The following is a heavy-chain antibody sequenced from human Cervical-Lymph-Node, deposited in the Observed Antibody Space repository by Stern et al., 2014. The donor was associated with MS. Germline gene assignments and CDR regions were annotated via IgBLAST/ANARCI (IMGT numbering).Heavy chain of an antibody. J-gene: IGHJ6*02. D-gene: IGHD3-10*01. Sequence: QVQLQESGPGKVKPSETLSLTCSVSGGSISSYYCSWVRQPAGKGLEWIGRINTFGSTKFNPSPRSGLTMPVNTSKTQFSLKRKSVTAADTAVYYCARGVLGFGEFPYGMDVWGQGTTVTVSS. V-gene: IGHV4-4*07. CDR1: GGSISSYY. CDR2: INTFGST. CDR3: ARGVLGFGEFPYGMDV.